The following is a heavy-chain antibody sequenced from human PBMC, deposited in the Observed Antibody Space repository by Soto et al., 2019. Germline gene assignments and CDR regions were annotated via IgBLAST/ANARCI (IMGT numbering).Heavy chain of an antibody. J-gene: IGHJ4*02. D-gene: IGHD4-17*01. V-gene: IGHV3-30*03. CDR1: GFTFNIYG. CDR2: ISYDGSNK. Sequence: QVQLVESGGGVVQPGRSLRLSCAASGFTFNIYGMHWVRQAPGKGLEWVAVISYDGSNKYYTGSVRGRFTISRDDSKNPLYLQMNSLGAEDTAVYYRARVLAGSYGDYVPSPFYFDYWGKGTLVTVSS. CDR3: ARVLAGSYGDYVPSPFYFDY.